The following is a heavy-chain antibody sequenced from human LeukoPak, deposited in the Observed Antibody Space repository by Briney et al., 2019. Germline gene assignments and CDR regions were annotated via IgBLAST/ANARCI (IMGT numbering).Heavy chain of an antibody. D-gene: IGHD2-21*01. CDR3: AKAPVTSCRGAYCYPFDS. J-gene: IGHJ4*02. CDR1: GFTFSDYY. V-gene: IGHV3-11*01. CDR2: ISSGGSII. Sequence: GGSLRLSCAASGFTFSDYYMNWIRQAPGKGLEWVSYISSGGSIIYYADSVRGRFTISRDNSKNTLYLQMNSLRAEDAAVYFCAKAPVTSCRGAYCYPFDSWGQGTLVTVSS.